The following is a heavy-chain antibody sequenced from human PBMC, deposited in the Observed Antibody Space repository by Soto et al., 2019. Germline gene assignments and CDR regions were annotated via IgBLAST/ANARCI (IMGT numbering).Heavy chain of an antibody. D-gene: IGHD1-26*01. V-gene: IGHV3-23*01. CDR2: ISGSGGST. CDR3: ARSPQPTRGIHWYFDL. CDR1: GFTFSTYA. Sequence: GGSLRLSCAASGFTFSTYAMSWVRQAPGKGLEWVSAISGSGGSTYYVDSVKGRFTISRDNSKNTLYVQMNSLRAEDTALYYCARSPQPTRGIHWYFDLWGRGILVTVSS. J-gene: IGHJ2*01.